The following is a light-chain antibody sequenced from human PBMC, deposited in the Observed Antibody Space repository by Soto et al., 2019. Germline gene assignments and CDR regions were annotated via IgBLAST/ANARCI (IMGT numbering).Light chain of an antibody. Sequence: QSVLTQPPSVSGAPGQRVTISCTGSSSNIGAGYDVHWYQQLPGTAPKLLIYGNSNRPSGVPDRFSGSKSGTPASLAITGLQAEDEADYYCQSYDSSLSGSRVVFGGGTQLTVL. J-gene: IGLJ2*01. CDR2: GNS. V-gene: IGLV1-40*01. CDR3: QSYDSSLSGSRVV. CDR1: SSNIGAGYD.